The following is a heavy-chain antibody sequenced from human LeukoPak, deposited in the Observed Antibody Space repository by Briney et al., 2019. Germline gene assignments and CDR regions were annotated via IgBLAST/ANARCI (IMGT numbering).Heavy chain of an antibody. CDR2: IYYSGST. V-gene: IGHV4-59*12. CDR1: GGSISSYY. J-gene: IGHJ4*02. CDR3: ASLSSIWSGYQDTLYYFVS. D-gene: IGHD3-3*01. Sequence: ASETLSLTCTDSGGSISSYYWSWIRQPPGKGLEWIGHIYYSGSTNYNPSLKSRVTISVDTSKNQFPLKQSSVPAADTAVYYCASLSSIWSGYQDTLYYFVSWGQGPLVTVSS.